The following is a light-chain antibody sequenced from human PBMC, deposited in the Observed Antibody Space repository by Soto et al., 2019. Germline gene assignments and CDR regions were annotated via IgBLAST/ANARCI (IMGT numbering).Light chain of an antibody. Sequence: QSVLTQPPSVSGAPGQRVTISCTGSSSNIGAGYDVHSYQQFPGTAPKLLIYGNSNRPSGVPDRFSGSKSGTSASLAITGLQAEDEADYYCQSYDSSLSGVVFGGGTKVTVL. CDR2: GNS. CDR3: QSYDSSLSGVV. J-gene: IGLJ2*01. V-gene: IGLV1-40*01. CDR1: SSNIGAGYD.